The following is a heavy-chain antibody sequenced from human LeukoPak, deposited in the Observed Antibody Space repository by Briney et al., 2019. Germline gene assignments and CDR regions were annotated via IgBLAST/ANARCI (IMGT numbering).Heavy chain of an antibody. D-gene: IGHD6-13*01. CDR2: IKQDGSEK. Sequence: GGSLRLSRAGSGFTFNNYWMSWVRQAPGKGLEWVANIKQDGSEKYYMDSVKDRFTISRDNAKNSLYLQMNSLRAEDTAMYYCAKWAAGFDYWGQGTLVTVSS. CDR1: GFTFNNYW. V-gene: IGHV3-7*02. J-gene: IGHJ4*02. CDR3: AKWAAGFDY.